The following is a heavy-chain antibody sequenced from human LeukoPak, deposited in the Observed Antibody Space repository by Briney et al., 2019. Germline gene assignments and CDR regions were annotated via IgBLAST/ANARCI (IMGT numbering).Heavy chain of an antibody. CDR1: GFTFSSYS. Sequence: GGSLRLSCAASGFTFSSYSMNWVRQAPGKGLEWVSSISSSSNYIYYADSVKGRFTISRDNSKNTLYLQMNSLRAEDTAVYYCAREGDYYDSRYFDYWGQGTLVTVSS. D-gene: IGHD3-22*01. CDR2: ISSSSNYI. V-gene: IGHV3-21*04. CDR3: AREGDYYDSRYFDY. J-gene: IGHJ4*02.